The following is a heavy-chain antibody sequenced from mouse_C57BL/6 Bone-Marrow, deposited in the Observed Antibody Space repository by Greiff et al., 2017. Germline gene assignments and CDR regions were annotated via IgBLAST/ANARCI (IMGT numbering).Heavy chain of an antibody. D-gene: IGHD1-1*01. CDR1: GYTFTSYW. CDR2: IHPNSGST. V-gene: IGHV1-64*01. Sequence: QVQLQQPGAELVKPGASVKLSCKASGYTFTSYWMHWVKQRPGQGLEWIGMIHPNSGSTNYNEKFKSKATLTVDKSSSTAYMQLSSLTSEDSAVYYCARGRYYGSSLDDWGQGTTRTVSS. J-gene: IGHJ2*01. CDR3: ARGRYYGSSLDD.